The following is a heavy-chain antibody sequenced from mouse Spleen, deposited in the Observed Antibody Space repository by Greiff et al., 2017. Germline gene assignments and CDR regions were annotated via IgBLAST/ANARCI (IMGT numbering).Heavy chain of an antibody. Sequence: EVQLVESGAGLVKPGASLKLSCAASGFTFSSYAMSWVRQSPEKRLEWVAEISRGGSYTYYPDTFTGRVTISRGKAKNTLYLEMSRLGSGGTAMYYCGRDDYDWFAYWGQGTLVTVSA. CDR1: GFTFSSYA. J-gene: IGHJ3*01. CDR3: GRDDYDWFAY. D-gene: IGHD2-4*01. CDR2: ISRGGSYT. V-gene: IGHV5-9-4*01.